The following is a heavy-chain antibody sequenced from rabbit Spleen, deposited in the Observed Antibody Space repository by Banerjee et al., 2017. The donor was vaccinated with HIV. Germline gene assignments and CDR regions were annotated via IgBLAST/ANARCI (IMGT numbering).Heavy chain of an antibody. CDR3: ARAIVPWLGLTRLDL. D-gene: IGHD4-1*01. V-gene: IGHV1S40*01. J-gene: IGHJ3*01. CDR1: GVSFSSNYY. CDR2: IYGGGSGST. Sequence: QSLEESGGDLVKPGASLTLTCTASGVSFSSNYYMCWVRQAPGKGLDWIGCIYGGGSGSTYYASWAKGRFTISKTSSTTVTLQMPSLTAADTATYFCARAIVPWLGLTRLDLWGQGTLVTVS.